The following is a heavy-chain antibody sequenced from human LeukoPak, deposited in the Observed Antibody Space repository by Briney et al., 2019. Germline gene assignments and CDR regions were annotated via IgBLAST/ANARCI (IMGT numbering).Heavy chain of an antibody. CDR2: IYTSGST. J-gene: IGHJ6*03. CDR3: AREYSGSYRGYYYYMDV. D-gene: IGHD1-26*01. Sequence: PSETLSLTCTVSGGSISSYYWSWIRQPAGKGLEWIGRIYTSGSTNYNPSLKSRVTMSVDTSKNQFSLKLSSVTAADTAVYYCAREYSGSYRGYYYYMDVWGKGTTVTVSS. V-gene: IGHV4-4*07. CDR1: GGSISSYY.